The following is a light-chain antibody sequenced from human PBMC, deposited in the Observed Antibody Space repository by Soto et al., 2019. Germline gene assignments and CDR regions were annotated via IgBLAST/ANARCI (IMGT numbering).Light chain of an antibody. CDR2: EGS. J-gene: IGLJ1*01. CDR3: CSYAGSSTSYV. CDR1: SSDVGSYNL. V-gene: IGLV2-23*01. Sequence: QSVLTQAASVSGSAGQAISISCTGTSSDVGSYNLVSWYQQHPGKAPKLMIYEGSKRSSGVSNRFSGSKSGNTASLTISGLQAEDEADYYCCSYAGSSTSYVFGTGTKVTGL.